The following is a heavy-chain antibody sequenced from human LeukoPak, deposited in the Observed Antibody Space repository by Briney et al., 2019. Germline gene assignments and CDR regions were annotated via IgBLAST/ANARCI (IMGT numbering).Heavy chain of an antibody. CDR3: AAVYCTGGSCYSEVLDY. D-gene: IGHD2-15*01. V-gene: IGHV1-58*02. Sequence: SVKVSCKXSGFTFTSSAMQWVRQARGQRLEWIGWIVVGSGNTNYAQKFQERVTITRDMSTSTAYMELSSLRSEDTAVYYCAAVYCTGGSCYSEVLDYWGQGTLVTVSS. J-gene: IGHJ4*02. CDR2: IVVGSGNT. CDR1: GFTFTSSA.